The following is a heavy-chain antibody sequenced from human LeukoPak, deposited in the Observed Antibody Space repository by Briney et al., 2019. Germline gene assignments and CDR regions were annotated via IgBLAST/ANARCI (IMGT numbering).Heavy chain of an antibody. V-gene: IGHV3-23*01. CDR3: ARLSSFAFDI. Sequence: GGSLRLSCAASGFTCSTYVMSWVRQAPGKGLEWLSLILHDGDSTYYADSVKGRFTISRDNSKNTLYLQMNSLRAEDTAVYYCARLSSFAFDIWGQGTMVTVSS. J-gene: IGHJ3*02. CDR2: ILHDGDST. D-gene: IGHD3-16*02. CDR1: GFTCSTYV.